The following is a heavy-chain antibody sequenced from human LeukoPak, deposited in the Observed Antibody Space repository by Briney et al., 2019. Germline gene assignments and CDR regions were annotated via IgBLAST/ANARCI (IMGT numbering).Heavy chain of an antibody. Sequence: GGSLRLSCAASGFAFSSYSMNWVRQAPGKGLEWVSSISSSSSYIYYADSVKGRFTISRDNAKNSLYLQMNSLRAEDTAVYYRASGGGTTLYIWGQGTMVTVSS. D-gene: IGHD1-1*01. CDR3: ASGGGTTLYI. CDR2: ISSSSSYI. J-gene: IGHJ3*02. CDR1: GFAFSSYS. V-gene: IGHV3-21*01.